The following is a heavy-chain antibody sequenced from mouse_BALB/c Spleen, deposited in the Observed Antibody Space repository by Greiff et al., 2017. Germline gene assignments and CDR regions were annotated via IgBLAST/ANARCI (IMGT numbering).Heavy chain of an antibody. J-gene: IGHJ4*01. CDR3: ARYRGMDY. CDR1: GFTFSSFG. V-gene: IGHV5-17*02. CDR2: ISSGSSTT. Sequence: EVQVVESGGGLVQPGGSRKLSCAASGFTFSSFGMHWVRQAPGKGLEWVAYISSGSSTTYYAETVKGRFTISRDNPKNTMFLQMTSLRSEDTAMYYCARYRGMDYWGQGTSVTVSS.